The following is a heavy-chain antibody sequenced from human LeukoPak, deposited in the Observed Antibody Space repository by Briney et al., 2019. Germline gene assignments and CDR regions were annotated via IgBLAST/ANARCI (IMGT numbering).Heavy chain of an antibody. V-gene: IGHV3-21*01. CDR2: IRTNNYR. D-gene: IGHD3/OR15-3a*01. J-gene: IGHJ4*02. CDR1: GFSFCSYT. Sequence: GGSLKLSCAASGFSFCSYTMNLLRQAPGKGLEWVSSIRTNNYRYGASSVKGRFTISRDNAKNSLFLQMDSLRAEDTAVYYCSRDGHFDFWGQGTLVTVPS. CDR3: SRDGHFDF.